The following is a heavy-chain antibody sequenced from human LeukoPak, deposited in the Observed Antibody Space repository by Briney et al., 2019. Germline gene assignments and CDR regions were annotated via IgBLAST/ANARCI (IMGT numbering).Heavy chain of an antibody. Sequence: SQTLSLTCTVSGGSISSGSYFWSWIRQPAGKGLEWIGRIYTSGSTNYNPSLKSRVTISVDTSKTQFPLKLSSVTAADTAVYYCARESPLGNYFDYWGQGTLVTVSS. D-gene: IGHD3-16*01. V-gene: IGHV4-61*02. CDR1: GGSISSGSYF. CDR2: IYTSGST. CDR3: ARESPLGNYFDY. J-gene: IGHJ4*02.